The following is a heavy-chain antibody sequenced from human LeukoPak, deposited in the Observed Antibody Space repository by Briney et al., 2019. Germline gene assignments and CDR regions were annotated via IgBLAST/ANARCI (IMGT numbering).Heavy chain of an antibody. CDR2: MNPNSGNT. CDR1: GYTFTSYD. CDR3: ARPLRFLEWSFDP. V-gene: IGHV1-8*03. J-gene: IGHJ5*02. D-gene: IGHD3-3*01. Sequence: ASVKVSCKASGYTFTSYDINWVRQATGQGLEWMGWMNPNSGNTGYAPKFQGRVTITRNTSISTAYMELSSLRSEDTAVYYCARPLRFLEWSFDPWGQGTLVTVSS.